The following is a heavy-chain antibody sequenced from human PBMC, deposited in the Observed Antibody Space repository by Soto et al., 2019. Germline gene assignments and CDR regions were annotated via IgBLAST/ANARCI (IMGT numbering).Heavy chain of an antibody. CDR1: GFTFSSYA. Sequence: EVQLLESGGGLVQPGGSLRLSCAASGFTFSSYAMSWVRQAPGKGLEWVSAISGSGSSTYYADSVKGGFTISRDNSKNKLYLQVNRLRAVDRAVYYCVKDLMTVSRGAFDIWGQGTMVTVSS. V-gene: IGHV3-23*01. J-gene: IGHJ3*02. CDR2: ISGSGSST. D-gene: IGHD4-17*01. CDR3: VKDLMTVSRGAFDI.